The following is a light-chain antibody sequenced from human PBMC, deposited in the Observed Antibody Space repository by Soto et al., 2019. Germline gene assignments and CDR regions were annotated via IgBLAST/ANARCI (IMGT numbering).Light chain of an antibody. CDR2: DVS. CDR3: CLYSGTYIFAVL. J-gene: IGLJ2*01. Sequence: QSLLTQPHXVSGSXXXXXXXXXTETSXDVXRYTFVSWYQQRPGKAPKLMIYDVSKRPSGVPDRFSGSKSGNTASLTISGLQAEDEADYYCCLYSGTYIFAVLFGGGTKLTVL. V-gene: IGLV2-11*01. CDR1: SXDVXRYTF.